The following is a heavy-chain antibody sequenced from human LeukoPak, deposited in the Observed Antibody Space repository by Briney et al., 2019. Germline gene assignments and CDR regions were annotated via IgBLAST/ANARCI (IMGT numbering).Heavy chain of an antibody. D-gene: IGHD1-14*01. CDR2: INHSGST. CDR3: RYHPDAFDI. CDR1: GGSFSGYY. J-gene: IGHJ3*02. Sequence: PSETLSLTCAVYGGSFSGYYWSWIRQPPGKGLEWIGEINHSGSTNYNPSLKSRVTISVDTSKNQFSLKLSSVTAADTAVYYCRYHPDAFDIWGQGTMVTVSS. V-gene: IGHV4-34*01.